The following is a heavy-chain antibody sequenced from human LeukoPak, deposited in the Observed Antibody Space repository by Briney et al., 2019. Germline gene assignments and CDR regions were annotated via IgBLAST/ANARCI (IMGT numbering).Heavy chain of an antibody. CDR2: INHSGST. D-gene: IGHD2-15*01. CDR1: GGSFSGYY. Sequence: SETLSLTCAVYGGSFSGYYWSWIRQPPGKGLEWIGEINHSGSTNYNPSLKSRVTISVDTSKNQFSLKLSSVTAADTAVYYCARDPPGKTYCSGGSCYSGYYYGMDVWGQGTTVTVSS. V-gene: IGHV4-34*01. J-gene: IGHJ6*02. CDR3: ARDPPGKTYCSGGSCYSGYYYGMDV.